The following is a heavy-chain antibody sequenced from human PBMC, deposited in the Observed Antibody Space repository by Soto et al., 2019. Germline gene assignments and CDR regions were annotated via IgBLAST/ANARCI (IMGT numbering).Heavy chain of an antibody. J-gene: IGHJ4*02. CDR2: ISYHGRDK. D-gene: IGHD4-17*01. CDR1: GFTFSNYG. V-gene: IGHV3-30*18. Sequence: QVQLVESGGGVVQPGRSLRLSCAASGFTFSNYGMHWVRQAPGKGLEWVAVISYHGRDKYYADSVKGRFTTSRDNSKNTLYLQMDSLRAEDTAVYSCAKDHLTTTVTTVGYWGQGTLVTVSS. CDR3: AKDHLTTTVTTVGY.